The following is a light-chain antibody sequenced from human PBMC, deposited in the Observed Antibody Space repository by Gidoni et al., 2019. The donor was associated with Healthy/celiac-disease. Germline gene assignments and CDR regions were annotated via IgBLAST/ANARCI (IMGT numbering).Light chain of an antibody. J-gene: IGKJ3*01. V-gene: IGKV3-11*01. Sequence: EIVLTQSPATLSLSPGERATLPCRASQSVSSYLAWYQQKPGQAPRLLIYDASTRATGIPARFSGSGSGTDFTLTISSLEPEDFAVYYCQQRSNWPPTFXPXTKVDIK. CDR3: QQRSNWPPT. CDR2: DAS. CDR1: QSVSSY.